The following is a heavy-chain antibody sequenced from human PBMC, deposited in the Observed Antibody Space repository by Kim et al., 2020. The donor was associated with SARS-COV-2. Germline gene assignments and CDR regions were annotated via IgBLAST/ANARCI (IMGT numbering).Heavy chain of an antibody. V-gene: IGHV1-46*01. CDR1: GYTFTSYY. CDR2: INPSGGST. J-gene: IGHJ4*02. D-gene: IGHD3-3*01. CDR3: AREWALFGVVPDYYFDY. Sequence: ASVKVSCKASGYTFTSYYMHWVRQAPGQGLEWMGIINPSGGSTSYAQKFQGRVTMTRDTSTSTVYMELSSLRSEDTAVYYCAREWALFGVVPDYYFDYWGQGTLVTVSS.